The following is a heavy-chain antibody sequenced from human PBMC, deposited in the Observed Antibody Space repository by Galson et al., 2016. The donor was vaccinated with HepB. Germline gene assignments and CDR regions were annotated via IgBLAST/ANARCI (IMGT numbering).Heavy chain of an antibody. CDR3: AAAPYRYDSWR. Sequence: SLRLSCAASGFTVTNNYMSWVRQAPGKGLEWVSVIYTGGGIDYADSVKGRFIISRDNSKNTLYLQMDSLRAEDTAVYYCAAAPYRYDSWRWGQGILVTVSS. D-gene: IGHD3-3*01. CDR1: GFTVTNNY. CDR2: IYTGGGI. V-gene: IGHV3-53*01. J-gene: IGHJ4*02.